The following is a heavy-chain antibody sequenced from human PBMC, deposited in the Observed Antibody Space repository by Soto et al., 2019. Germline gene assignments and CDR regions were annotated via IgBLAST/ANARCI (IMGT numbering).Heavy chain of an antibody. D-gene: IGHD5-18*01. V-gene: IGHV4-31*03. CDR2: IYYSGST. CDR3: ARVLRSYTAMVRFDY. CDR1: GGSISSGGYY. Sequence: QVQLQESGPGLVKPSQTLSLTCTVSGGSISSGGYYWSWIRQHPGKGLEWIGYIYYSGSTYYNPSRESRVTISVDTSKNQCSLKLSSVTAADTAVYYGARVLRSYTAMVRFDYWGQGTLVTVSS. J-gene: IGHJ4*02.